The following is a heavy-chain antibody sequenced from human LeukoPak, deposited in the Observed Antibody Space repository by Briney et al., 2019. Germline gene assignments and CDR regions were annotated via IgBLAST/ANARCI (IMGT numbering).Heavy chain of an antibody. Sequence: PGGSLRLSCAASGFSFSNYALNWVRQAPGKGLEWVSAISGSGGSTYYADSVKGRFTISRDNSKNTLYLQMNSLRAEDTAVYYCATPWFGERGDYWGQGTLVTVSS. CDR3: ATPWFGERGDY. V-gene: IGHV3-23*01. CDR2: ISGSGGST. D-gene: IGHD3-10*01. CDR1: GFSFSNYA. J-gene: IGHJ4*02.